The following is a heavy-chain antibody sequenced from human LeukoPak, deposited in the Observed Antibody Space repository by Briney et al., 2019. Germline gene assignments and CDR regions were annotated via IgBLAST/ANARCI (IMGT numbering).Heavy chain of an antibody. Sequence: KPGGSLRLSCAASGFTFSSYSMNWVRQAPGKGLEWVSSISSSSSYIYYADSVKGRFTISRDNAKNSLYLQMNSLRAEDTAVYYCASTHTASEQIPYYYYYYMDVWGKGTTVTVSS. D-gene: IGHD5-18*01. CDR1: GFTFSSYS. CDR2: ISSSSSYI. J-gene: IGHJ6*03. V-gene: IGHV3-21*01. CDR3: ASTHTASEQIPYYYYYYMDV.